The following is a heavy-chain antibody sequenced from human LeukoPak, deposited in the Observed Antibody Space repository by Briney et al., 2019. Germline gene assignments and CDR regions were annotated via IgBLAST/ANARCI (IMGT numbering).Heavy chain of an antibody. V-gene: IGHV3-11*01. CDR1: GFTFSDYY. Sequence: GGPLRLSCAASGFTFSDYYVSWIRQAPGKGLEWVSYISSSGSTIYYADSVKGRFTISRDSAKNSLYLQMNSLRAEDTAVYYCARGEVVYAFDYWGQGTLVTVSS. CDR2: ISSSGSTI. D-gene: IGHD2-8*02. CDR3: ARGEVVYAFDY. J-gene: IGHJ4*02.